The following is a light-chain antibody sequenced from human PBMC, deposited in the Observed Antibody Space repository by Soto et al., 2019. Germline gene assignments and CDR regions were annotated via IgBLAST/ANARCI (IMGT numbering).Light chain of an antibody. J-gene: IGKJ2*01. CDR3: QQRSNWPPH. Sequence: EIVLTQSPATLSLSPGERATLSCRASQSVSSYLAWYQQKPGQAPRLLIYDASNRATGIPARFSGSGSGTAFPLTISSLEPEDFAVYYCQQRSNWPPHFGQGTKLEIK. CDR1: QSVSSY. V-gene: IGKV3-11*01. CDR2: DAS.